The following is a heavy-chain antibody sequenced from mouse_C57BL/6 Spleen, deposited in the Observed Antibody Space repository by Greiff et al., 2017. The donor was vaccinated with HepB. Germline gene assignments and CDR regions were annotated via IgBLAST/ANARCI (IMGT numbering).Heavy chain of an antibody. CDR3: TTPYDYDDY. D-gene: IGHD2-4*01. Sequence: EVQLQQSGAELVRPGASVKLSCTASGFNIKDDYMHWVKQRPEQGLEWIGWIDPENGDTEYASKFQGKATITADTSSNTAYLQLSSLTSEDTAVYNCTTPYDYDDYWGQGTTLTVSS. CDR1: GFNIKDDY. J-gene: IGHJ2*01. CDR2: IDPENGDT. V-gene: IGHV14-4*01.